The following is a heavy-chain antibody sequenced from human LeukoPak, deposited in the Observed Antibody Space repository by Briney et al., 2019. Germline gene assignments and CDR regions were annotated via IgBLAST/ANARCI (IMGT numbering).Heavy chain of an antibody. CDR2: INAGNGNT. D-gene: IGHD2-21*02. CDR3: ARLNVVVTAESPYIDY. CDR1: GYTFTSYA. J-gene: IGHJ4*02. V-gene: IGHV1-3*01. Sequence: ASVKVSCKASGYTFTSYAMHWVRQAPGQRLEWMGWINAGNGNTKYSQKFQGRVTITRDTSASTAYMELSSLRSEDTAVYYCARLNVVVTAESPYIDYWGQGTLVTVSS.